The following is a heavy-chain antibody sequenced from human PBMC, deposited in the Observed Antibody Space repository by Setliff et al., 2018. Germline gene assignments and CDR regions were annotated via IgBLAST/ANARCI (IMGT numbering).Heavy chain of an antibody. CDR2: INTGNANT. V-gene: IGHV1-3*04. D-gene: IGHD3-3*01. CDR1: GYTFTNYA. J-gene: IGHJ4*02. CDR3: TTLVDLEWLFQL. Sequence: ASVKVSCKASGYTFTNYAIHWVRQAPGQRPEWMGWINTGNANTKYSQKFQGRVTITRDASASTAYMELSSLRSEDTAVYYCTTLVDLEWLFQLGGQGTLVTVSS.